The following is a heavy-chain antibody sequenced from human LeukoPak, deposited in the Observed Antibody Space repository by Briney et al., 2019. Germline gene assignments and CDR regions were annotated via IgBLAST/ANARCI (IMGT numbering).Heavy chain of an antibody. CDR1: GGSISSSSYY. Sequence: SETLSLTCTVSGGSISSSSYYWGWIRQPPGKGLEWIGSIYYSGSTYYNPSLKSRVTISVDTSKNQSSLKLSSVTAADTAVYYCARRYYDSSGYYWGQGTLVTVSS. CDR2: IYYSGST. V-gene: IGHV4-39*01. CDR3: ARRYYDSSGYY. D-gene: IGHD3-22*01. J-gene: IGHJ4*02.